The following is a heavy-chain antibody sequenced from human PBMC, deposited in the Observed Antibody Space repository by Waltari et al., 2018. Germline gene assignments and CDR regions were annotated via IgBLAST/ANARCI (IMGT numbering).Heavy chain of an antibody. Sequence: VQLVQSGAEVKKPGSSVRVSCKTSGYVFETYAISWVRQAPGKGLEWMGGIIPMFNNPNYAQRFEGTVTITADESTSTGYMELTGLTSEDTAIYYCARGSKFGDYGDLDYWGQGTLVTVS. CDR2: IIPMFNNP. CDR1: GYVFETYA. CDR3: ARGSKFGDYGDLDY. J-gene: IGHJ4*02. V-gene: IGHV1-69*01. D-gene: IGHD4-17*01.